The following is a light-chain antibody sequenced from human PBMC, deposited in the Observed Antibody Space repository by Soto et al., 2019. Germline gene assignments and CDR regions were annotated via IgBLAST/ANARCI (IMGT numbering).Light chain of an antibody. V-gene: IGKV1-27*01. Sequence: VQMTQSPSSLSASVGDRVTITCRASQDVYTFLAWYRQRPGRAPELLIYDASTLQAGVPYRFSGDGFGPNFILTISSLQHEDVATYYCQHNTKAPWTFGQGTKV. J-gene: IGKJ1*01. CDR1: QDVYTF. CDR2: DAS. CDR3: QHNTKAPWT.